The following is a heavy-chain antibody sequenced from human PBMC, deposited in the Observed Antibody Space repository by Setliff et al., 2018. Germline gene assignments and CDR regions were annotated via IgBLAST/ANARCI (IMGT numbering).Heavy chain of an antibody. CDR3: VRAVVIRGSKPLDS. CDR2: TKNKANAGYM. D-gene: IGHD3-10*01. Sequence: GGSLRLSCAASGFSISDHYMDWVRQAPGKGLEWVGRTKNKANAGYMEYAASVRDRFIISRDDSKNSLYLQMYSLKSDDTAVYYCVRAVVIRGSKPLDSWGQGALVTVSS. CDR1: GFSISDHY. J-gene: IGHJ4*02. V-gene: IGHV3-72*01.